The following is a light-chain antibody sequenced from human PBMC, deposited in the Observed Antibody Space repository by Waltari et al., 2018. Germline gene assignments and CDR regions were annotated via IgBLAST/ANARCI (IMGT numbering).Light chain of an antibody. CDR1: HNIDSY. V-gene: IGKV3-11*01. J-gene: IGKJ1*01. CDR2: DAF. Sequence: ETVLTQSPATLSLSPGDRATFSCRASHNIDSYLAWYQQKPAQALRFLIFDAFNRPTGIPARFSGSRSGTDFNLTISSLESEDFAIYYCQQRRNWPWTFGQGTRVEIK. CDR3: QQRRNWPWT.